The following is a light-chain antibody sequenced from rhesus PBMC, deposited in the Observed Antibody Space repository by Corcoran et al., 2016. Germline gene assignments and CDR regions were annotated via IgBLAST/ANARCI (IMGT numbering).Light chain of an antibody. J-gene: IGKJ1*01. CDR2: DAS. V-gene: IGKV1-28*02. CDR3: LQHNSYPWT. Sequence: DIQMTQSPSSLSASVGDTVTITCRASQGINSYLNWFQQKPGKATKLLIYDASSLESGVPSRFSGSGSGTAFTLPISSLQPDDFATYYCLQHNSYPWTFGQGTKVEIK. CDR1: QGINSY.